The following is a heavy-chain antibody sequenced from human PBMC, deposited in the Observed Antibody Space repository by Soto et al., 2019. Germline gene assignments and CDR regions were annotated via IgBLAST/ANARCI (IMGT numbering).Heavy chain of an antibody. CDR1: GFTFSSYS. CDR3: ARDASYYYDSSGSPRLDY. D-gene: IGHD3-22*01. CDR2: ISSSSSTI. V-gene: IGHV3-48*02. Sequence: VGSLRLSWTASGFTFSSYSRNWVRQSPGKGLEWFSYISSSSSTIYYADSVKGRFTISRDNAKNSLYLQMKSLRDEDTAVYYCARDASYYYDSSGSPRLDYWGQGTLVTVSS. J-gene: IGHJ4*02.